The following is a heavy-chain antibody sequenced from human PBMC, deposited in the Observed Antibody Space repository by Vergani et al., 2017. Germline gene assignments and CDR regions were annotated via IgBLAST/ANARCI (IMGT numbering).Heavy chain of an antibody. D-gene: IGHD1-7*01. CDR2: ISSSSSYI. J-gene: IGHJ6*02. V-gene: IGHV3-21*01. CDR1: GFTFSSYS. Sequence: EVQLVESGGGLVKPGGSLRLSCAASGFTFSSYSMNWVRQAPGKGLEWVSSISSSSSYIYYANSVKGRFTISRDNAKNSLYLQMNSLRAEDTAVYYCARDRQVALELRPYYGMDVWGQGTTVTGSS. CDR3: ARDRQVALELRPYYGMDV.